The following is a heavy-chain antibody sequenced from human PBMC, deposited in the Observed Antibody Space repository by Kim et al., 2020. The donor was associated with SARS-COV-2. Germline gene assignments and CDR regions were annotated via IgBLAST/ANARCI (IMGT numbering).Heavy chain of an antibody. V-gene: IGHV3-66*01. CDR3: ARERRGAFDI. J-gene: IGHJ3*02. Sequence: GSTFYADSVKGRFTISRDNSKNTLYLKMNSLRAEDTAVYYCARERRGAFDIWGQGTMVTVSS. CDR2: GST.